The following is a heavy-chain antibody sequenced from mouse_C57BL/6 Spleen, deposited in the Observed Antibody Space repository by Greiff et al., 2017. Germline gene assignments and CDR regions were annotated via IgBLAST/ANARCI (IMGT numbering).Heavy chain of an antibody. J-gene: IGHJ3*01. Sequence: EVKLMESGPGLVKPSQSLSLTCSVTGYSITSGYYWNWIRQFPGNKLEWVGYISYDGSTNYNPSLKNRISITRDTSKNQFFLKLNSVTTEDTATYYCARDSGYDVFAYWGQGTLVTVSA. CDR1: GYSITSGYY. D-gene: IGHD2-2*01. V-gene: IGHV3-6*01. CDR3: ARDSGYDVFAY. CDR2: ISYDGST.